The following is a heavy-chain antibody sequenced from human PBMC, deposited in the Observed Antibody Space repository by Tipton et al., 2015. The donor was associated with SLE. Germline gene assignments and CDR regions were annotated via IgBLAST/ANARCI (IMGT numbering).Heavy chain of an antibody. CDR3: ASLRTEYYYGSRADY. V-gene: IGHV4-34*01. CDR2: INHSGST. CDR1: GGSFSGYY. Sequence: TLSLTCAVYGGSFSGYYWSWIRQPPGKGLERIGEINHSGSTNYNPSLKSRVTISVDTSKNQFSLKLSSVTAADTAVYYCASLRTEYYYGSRADYWGQGTLVTVSS. D-gene: IGHD3-10*01. J-gene: IGHJ4*02.